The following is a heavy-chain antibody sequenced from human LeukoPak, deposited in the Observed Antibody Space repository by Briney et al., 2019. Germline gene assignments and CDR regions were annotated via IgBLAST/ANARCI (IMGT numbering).Heavy chain of an antibody. CDR2: INHSGST. V-gene: IGHV4-34*01. J-gene: IGHJ5*02. CDR3: AREGPYYYDSSGYYP. CDR1: GGSFSGYY. D-gene: IGHD3-22*01. Sequence: PSETLSLTCAVYGGSFSGYYWSWIRQPPGKGLEWIGEINHSGSTNYNPSLKSRVTISVDTSKDQFSLKLSSVTAADTAVYYCAREGPYYYDSSGYYPWGQGTLVTVSS.